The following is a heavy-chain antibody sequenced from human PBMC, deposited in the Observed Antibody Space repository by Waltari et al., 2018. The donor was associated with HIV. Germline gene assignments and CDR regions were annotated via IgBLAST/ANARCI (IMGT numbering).Heavy chain of an antibody. CDR2: SWFDESKS. V-gene: IGHV3-33*01. Sequence: QVQLVESGGTVVQPGRSLRLSCAASGFSFRNYGMHWVRQTPGKGVGWVALSWFDESKSYYADSVKGRFSVSRSNSKNTLYLQMTNLRVEDTALYYGARDGLTDLTKRFTMIIGTNWGQGTLVTVSS. CDR3: ARDGLTDLTKRFTMIIGTN. D-gene: IGHD3-22*01. J-gene: IGHJ4*02. CDR1: GFSFRNYG.